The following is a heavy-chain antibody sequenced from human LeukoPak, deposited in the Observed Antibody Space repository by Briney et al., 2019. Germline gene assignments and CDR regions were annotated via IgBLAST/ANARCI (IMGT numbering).Heavy chain of an antibody. V-gene: IGHV1-18*01. Sequence: ASVKVSCKASGYTFTSYGISWVRQAPGQGLEWMGWISAYNGNANYAQKLQGRVTMTTDTSTSTAYMELRSLRSDDTAVYYCARVPPAIQLWSTYYYYMDVWGKGTTVTVSS. D-gene: IGHD5-18*01. CDR1: GYTFTSYG. CDR2: ISAYNGNA. J-gene: IGHJ6*03. CDR3: ARVPPAIQLWSTYYYYMDV.